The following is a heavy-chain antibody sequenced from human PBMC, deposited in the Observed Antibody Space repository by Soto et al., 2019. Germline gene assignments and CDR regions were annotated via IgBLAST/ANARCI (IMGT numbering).Heavy chain of an antibody. D-gene: IGHD2-2*01. J-gene: IGHJ6*02. V-gene: IGHV4-4*07. CDR2: IYTSGST. Sequence: SETLSLTCTVSGGSISSYYWSWIRQPAGKGLEWIGRIYTSGSTNYNPSLKSRVTMSVDTSKNQFSLKLSSVTAADAAVYYCARDWVVVVPAAISYYYYGMDVWGQGTTVTVSS. CDR3: ARDWVVVVPAAISYYYYGMDV. CDR1: GGSISSYY.